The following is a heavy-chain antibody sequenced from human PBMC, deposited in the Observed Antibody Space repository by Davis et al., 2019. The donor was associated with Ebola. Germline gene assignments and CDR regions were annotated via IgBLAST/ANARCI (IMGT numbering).Heavy chain of an antibody. CDR3: ARLPTFNSNYVVRGMDV. V-gene: IGHV1-69*04. CDR2: IIPILGIA. J-gene: IGHJ6*02. CDR1: GGTFSSYA. D-gene: IGHD4-11*01. Sequence: SVQVSCKASGGTFSSYAISWVRQAPGQGLEWMGRIIPILGIANYAQKFQGRVTITADKSTSTGYMELSSLRSEYTAVYYWARLPTFNSNYVVRGMDVWGQGTTVTVSS.